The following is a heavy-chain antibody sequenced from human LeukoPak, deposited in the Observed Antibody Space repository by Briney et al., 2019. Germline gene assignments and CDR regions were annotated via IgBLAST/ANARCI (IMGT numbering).Heavy chain of an antibody. D-gene: IGHD5-24*01. J-gene: IGHJ4*02. V-gene: IGHV1-69*04. CDR2: IIPILGIA. Sequence: SVKVSCKASGGTFSSYAISWVRQAPGQGLEWTGRIIPILGIANYAQKFQGRVTITADKSTSTAYMELSSLRSEDTAVYYCARFADGYTTFDYWGQGTLVTVSS. CDR3: ARFADGYTTFDY. CDR1: GGTFSSYA.